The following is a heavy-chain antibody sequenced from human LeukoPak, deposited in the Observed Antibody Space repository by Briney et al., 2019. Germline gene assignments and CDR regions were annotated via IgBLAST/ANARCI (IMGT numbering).Heavy chain of an antibody. V-gene: IGHV4-39*01. CDR1: GGSISSSSYY. J-gene: IGHJ4*02. CDR2: IYYSGST. CDR3: ARGGDTYYDFWSGYPTLFDY. D-gene: IGHD3-3*01. Sequence: SETLSLTCTVSGGSISSSSYYWGWIRQPPGQGLEWIGSIYYSGSTYYNPSLKSRVTISVDTSKNQFSLKLGSVTAADTAVYYCARGGDTYYDFWSGYPTLFDYWGQGTLVTVSS.